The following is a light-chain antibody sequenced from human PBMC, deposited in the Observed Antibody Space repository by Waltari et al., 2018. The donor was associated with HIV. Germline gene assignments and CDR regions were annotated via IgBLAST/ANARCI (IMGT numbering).Light chain of an antibody. CDR2: EVY. CDR3: CSFAGSSTYFV. Sequence: QSALTQPASVSGSPGQSVTISCTGPSSDVGNDNVVSCYQQHPGKAPKLVIFEVYRRPSGVSNRLSGSKSGNTASLTISGLQAEDEADYYCCSFAGSSTYFVFGTGTKVTVL. J-gene: IGLJ1*01. V-gene: IGLV2-23*02. CDR1: SSDVGNDNV.